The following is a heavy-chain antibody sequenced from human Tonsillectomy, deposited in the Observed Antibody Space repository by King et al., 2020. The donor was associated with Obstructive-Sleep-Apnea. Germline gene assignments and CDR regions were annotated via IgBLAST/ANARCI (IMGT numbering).Heavy chain of an antibody. CDR1: GFTFSSYW. D-gene: IGHD6-25*01. J-gene: IGHJ4*02. V-gene: IGHV3-7*03. CDR3: ARKITEASTGSVDY. Sequence: VQLVESGGGLVQPGGSLRLSCAASGFTFSSYWMNWVRQAPGKGLEWVANIKQDGSEKYYVNSVKGRFSISRDNAKNSLYLQMNSLRAEDTAVYYCARKITEASTGSVDYWGQGTLVTVSS. CDR2: IKQDGSEK.